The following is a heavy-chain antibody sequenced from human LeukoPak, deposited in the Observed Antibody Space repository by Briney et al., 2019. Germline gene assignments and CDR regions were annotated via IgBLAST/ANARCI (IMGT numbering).Heavy chain of an antibody. D-gene: IGHD1-1*01. J-gene: IGHJ5*01. CDR2: NTWNGGST. Sequence: GGSLRLSCGASGFRFGDYAMSWVRQRPGQGLEWVSGNTWNGGSTGYAASVEGRLTSSRDNAKNSLYLQMDSLRVEDTAFYFCARTGTFNWFDSWGQGTLVTVSS. CDR3: ARTGTFNWFDS. CDR1: GFRFGDYA. V-gene: IGHV3-20*04.